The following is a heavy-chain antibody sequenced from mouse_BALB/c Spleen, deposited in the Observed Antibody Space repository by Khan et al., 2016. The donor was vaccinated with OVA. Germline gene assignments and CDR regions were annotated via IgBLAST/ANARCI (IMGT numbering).Heavy chain of an antibody. CDR1: GYSFTSYW. CDR3: TRSSYYGSSWYFDV. CDR2: IYPGNSDT. D-gene: IGHD1-1*01. Sequence: VQLQQSGTVLARPGASVKMSCKASGYSFTSYWMHWVKQRPGQGLEWIGGIYPGNSDTSYNQKFKDKAKLTAVTSARTAFMETSRPTNEDSSVYSCTRSSYYGSSWYFDVWVAGTTVTVSS. J-gene: IGHJ1*01. V-gene: IGHV1-5*01.